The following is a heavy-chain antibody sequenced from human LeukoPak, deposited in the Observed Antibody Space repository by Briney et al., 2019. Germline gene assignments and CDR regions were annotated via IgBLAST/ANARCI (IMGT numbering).Heavy chain of an antibody. CDR2: ISYDGSNK. Sequence: GGSLRLSFAASGFTFSSYGMHWVRQAPGKGLEWVAVISYDGSNKYYADSVKGRFTISRDNSKNTLYLQMNSLRAEDTAVYYCAKDIVGAAYFDYWGQGTLVTVSS. CDR3: AKDIVGAAYFDY. J-gene: IGHJ4*02. D-gene: IGHD1-26*01. CDR1: GFTFSSYG. V-gene: IGHV3-30*18.